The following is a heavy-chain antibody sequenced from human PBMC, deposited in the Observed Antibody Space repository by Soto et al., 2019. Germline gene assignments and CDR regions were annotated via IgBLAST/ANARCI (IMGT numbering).Heavy chain of an antibody. CDR2: ISNDGSRK. CDR3: AKDRRQLSALDM. V-gene: IGHV3-30*18. J-gene: IGHJ3*02. Sequence: GGSLRLSCAASGFSFSSYGMHWVRQAPGRGLEWVTVISNDGSRKYYGESVKGRFSVSRDNDKDTLYLQMNGLRPEDTGVYYCAKDRRQLSALDMWGQGTTVTVSS. D-gene: IGHD6-6*01. CDR1: GFSFSSYG.